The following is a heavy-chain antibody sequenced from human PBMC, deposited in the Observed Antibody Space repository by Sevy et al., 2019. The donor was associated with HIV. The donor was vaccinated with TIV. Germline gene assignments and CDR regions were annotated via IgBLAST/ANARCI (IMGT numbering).Heavy chain of an antibody. CDR1: GFSFSSYG. CDR3: ANAYSGSYSHSYLYALDV. Sequence: GGSLRLSCIGSGFSFSSYGIHWVRQAPGKGLDWVALISHDGINEYYADSVKGRFTISRDNSKNTVYLEMNSLRNEDTAIYFCANAYSGSYSHSYLYALDVWGQGTTVTVSS. V-gene: IGHV3-30*18. CDR2: ISHDGINE. J-gene: IGHJ6*02. D-gene: IGHD1-26*01.